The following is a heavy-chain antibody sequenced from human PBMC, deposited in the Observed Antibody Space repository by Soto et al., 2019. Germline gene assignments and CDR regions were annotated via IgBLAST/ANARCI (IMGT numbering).Heavy chain of an antibody. V-gene: IGHV3-23*01. Sequence: GGSLRLSCAASGFTFSSYAMSLVRQAPGKGLEWVSAISGSGGSTYYADSVEGRFTISRDNSKNTLYLQMNSLRAEDTAVYYCAKVGSSSSSWLYYFDYWGQGTLVTVSS. CDR3: AKVGSSSSSWLYYFDY. CDR2: ISGSGGST. CDR1: GFTFSSYA. D-gene: IGHD6-13*01. J-gene: IGHJ4*02.